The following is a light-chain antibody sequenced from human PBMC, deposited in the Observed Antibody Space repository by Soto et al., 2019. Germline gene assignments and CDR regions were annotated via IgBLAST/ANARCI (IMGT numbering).Light chain of an antibody. CDR3: QQYNNWPPLN. CDR2: GAS. Sequence: EIVMTQSPATLSVSPGERATLSCRASQSVSSNLAWYQQKPGQAPRLLIYGASTRATGIPARFSGSGSGTDVTLTISSLQSEDFAVYYCQQYNNWPPLNFGGGTKVEIK. CDR1: QSVSSN. V-gene: IGKV3-15*01. J-gene: IGKJ4*01.